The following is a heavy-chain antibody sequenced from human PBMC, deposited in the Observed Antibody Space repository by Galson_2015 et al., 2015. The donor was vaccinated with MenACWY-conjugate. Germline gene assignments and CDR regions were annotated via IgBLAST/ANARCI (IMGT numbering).Heavy chain of an antibody. CDR1: GYTFSSFS. J-gene: IGHJ3*02. CDR3: AGGGDCIGDCLRDPFHI. V-gene: IGHV1-3*01. CDR2: VNPGNGDT. Sequence: SVKVSCKASGYTFSSFSMNWVRQAPGQRLEWMGWVNPGNGDTKYSQKLQDRVTLTKDTSASTAYMDLSSLTSEDTAVYYCAGGGDCIGDCLRDPFHIWGQGTMLTVSS. D-gene: IGHD2-21*02.